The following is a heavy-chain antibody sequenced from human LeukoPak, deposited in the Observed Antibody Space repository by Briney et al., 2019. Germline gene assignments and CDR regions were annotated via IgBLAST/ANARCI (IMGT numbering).Heavy chain of an antibody. J-gene: IGHJ5*02. V-gene: IGHV4-59*01. CDR1: GASISTYS. D-gene: IGHD3/OR15-3a*01. Sequence: SETLSLTCTVSGASISTYSWNWIRQAPGRGLEWIGYMSYRGSTNFNPSLRGRGTMSLDTSMKQFSLELTSVTAEDTAVYYCARSDSTDFKGFDPWGQGTLVTVSS. CDR3: ARSDSTDFKGFDP. CDR2: MSYRGST.